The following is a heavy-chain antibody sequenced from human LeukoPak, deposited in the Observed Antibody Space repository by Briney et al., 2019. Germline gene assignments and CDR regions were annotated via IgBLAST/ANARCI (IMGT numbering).Heavy chain of an antibody. CDR1: GSTFSSYE. Sequence: GGSLRLFCAASGSTFSSYEMNWVRQAPGKGLEWVSHISSIGTTIYYADSVKGRFTISRDNAKNSLFLQMNSLRAEDTAVYYCAVGGGYWGQGTLVTVSS. CDR2: ISSIGTTI. CDR3: AVGGGY. D-gene: IGHD3-16*01. V-gene: IGHV3-48*03. J-gene: IGHJ4*02.